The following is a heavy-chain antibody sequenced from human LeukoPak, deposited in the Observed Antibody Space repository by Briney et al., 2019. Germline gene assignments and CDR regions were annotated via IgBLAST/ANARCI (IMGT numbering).Heavy chain of an antibody. CDR3: VKEVTGLQNFDY. V-gene: IGHV3-64D*06. CDR1: GFTFSSYA. D-gene: IGHD2-21*02. J-gene: IGHJ4*02. Sequence: GGSLRLSCSASGFTFSSYAMHWVRQAPGKGLQYVSAISSNGGSTYYADSVKGRFTISRDNSKNTLYLQMSSLRTGDTAVCYCVKEVTGLQNFDYWGQGTLVTVSS. CDR2: ISSNGGST.